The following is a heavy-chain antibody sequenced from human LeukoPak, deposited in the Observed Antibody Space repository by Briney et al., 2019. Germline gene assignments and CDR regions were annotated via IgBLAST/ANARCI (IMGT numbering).Heavy chain of an antibody. J-gene: IGHJ3*02. CDR1: GFTFSSYW. Sequence: TGGSLRLSCAASGFTFSSYWMSWGRQAPGKGLEWVANIKQDGSEKYYVDSVKGRFTISRDNVKNSLYLQMNSLRAEDTAVYYCARDSRITLDAFDIWGQGTMVTVSS. V-gene: IGHV3-7*01. D-gene: IGHD3-16*01. CDR3: ARDSRITLDAFDI. CDR2: IKQDGSEK.